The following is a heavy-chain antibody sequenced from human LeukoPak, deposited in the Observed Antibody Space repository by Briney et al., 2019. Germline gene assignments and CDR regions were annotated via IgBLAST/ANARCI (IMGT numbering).Heavy chain of an antibody. J-gene: IGHJ4*02. CDR3: ARRASYYYDSSGYYYDDGIYFDY. CDR1: GYSFTSYW. V-gene: IGHV5-51*01. Sequence: GESLKISCKGSGYSFTSYWIGWVRQMPGKGLEWMGIIYPGDSDTRYSPSFQGQVTISADKSISTAYLQWSSLKAPDTAMYYCARRASYYYDSSGYYYDDGIYFDYWGQGTLVTVSS. D-gene: IGHD3-22*01. CDR2: IYPGDSDT.